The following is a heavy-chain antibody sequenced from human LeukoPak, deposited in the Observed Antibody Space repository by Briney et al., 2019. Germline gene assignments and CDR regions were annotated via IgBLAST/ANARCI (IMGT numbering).Heavy chain of an antibody. Sequence: PGGSLRLSCAASGFTFTDHWMSWVRQAPGKGLEWVANIKQDGSEKYYVDSVKGRFTISRDNAKNSLYLQMNSLRAEDTAVYYCARSFDSGYDLEDDAFDIWGQGTMVTVSS. D-gene: IGHD5-12*01. V-gene: IGHV3-7*01. J-gene: IGHJ3*02. CDR2: IKQDGSEK. CDR1: GFTFTDHW. CDR3: ARSFDSGYDLEDDAFDI.